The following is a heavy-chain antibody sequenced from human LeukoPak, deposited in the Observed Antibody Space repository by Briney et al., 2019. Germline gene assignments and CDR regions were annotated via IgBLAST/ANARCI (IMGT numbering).Heavy chain of an antibody. CDR3: AKDYPTLGYFDY. Sequence: GGSLRLSCAASGFTFSSYGMHWVRQAPGKGLEWVAVIWYDGSNKYYADSVKGRFTISRDNSKNTLYLQMNSLRAEDTAVYYCAKDYPTLGYFDYWGQGTLVTVSS. V-gene: IGHV3-33*06. CDR2: IWYDGSNK. D-gene: IGHD3-16*01. J-gene: IGHJ4*02. CDR1: GFTFSSYG.